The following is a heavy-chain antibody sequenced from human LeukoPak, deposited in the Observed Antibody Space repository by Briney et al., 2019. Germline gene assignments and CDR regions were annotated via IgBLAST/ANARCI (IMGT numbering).Heavy chain of an antibody. CDR2: FSGPGKT. J-gene: IGHJ3*02. CDR1: GFTLSNSA. Sequence: PGGSLRLSCAASGFTLSNSAMSWVRQAPGKGLEWVSGFSGPGKTYYADSVKGRFTISRDTSKSTLYLQINSLRAEDTAVYYCAKAWWSTSSGGDSFGIWAKGQWSPSLQ. CDR3: AKAWWSTSSGGDSFGI. V-gene: IGHV3-23*01. D-gene: IGHD6-6*01.